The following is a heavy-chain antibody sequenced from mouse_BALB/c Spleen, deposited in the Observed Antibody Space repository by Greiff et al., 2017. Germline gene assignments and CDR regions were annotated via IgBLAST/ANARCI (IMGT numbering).Heavy chain of an antibody. D-gene: IGHD1-2*01. CDR3: ARQYGYHVSWLAY. CDR2: ISNGGGRT. V-gene: IGHV5-12-2*01. Sequence: EVQRVESGGGLVQPGGSLKLSCAASGFTFSSYTMSWVRQTPEKRLEWVAYISNGGGRTYYPDTVKGRFTISRDNAKNTLYLQMSSLKSEDTAMYYCARQYGYHVSWLAYWGQGTLVTVSA. CDR1: GFTFSSYT. J-gene: IGHJ3*01.